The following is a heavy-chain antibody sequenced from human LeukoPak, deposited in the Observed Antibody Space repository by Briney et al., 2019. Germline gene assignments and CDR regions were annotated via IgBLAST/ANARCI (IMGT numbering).Heavy chain of an antibody. CDR3: AKDYSSGWYGGWFDP. CDR2: ISGGGGST. J-gene: IGHJ5*02. V-gene: IGHV3-23*01. D-gene: IGHD6-19*01. CDR1: GFTFSSYA. Sequence: GGSLRLSCAASGFTFSSYAMNWVRQAPGKGLEWVSAISGGGGSTYYADSVKGRFTISRDNSKNTLYLQMNSLRAEDTAVYYCAKDYSSGWYGGWFDPWGQGTLVTVSS.